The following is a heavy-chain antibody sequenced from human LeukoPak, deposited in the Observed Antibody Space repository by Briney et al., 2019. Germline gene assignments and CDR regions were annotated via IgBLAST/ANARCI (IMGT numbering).Heavy chain of an antibody. J-gene: IGHJ4*02. Sequence: GRSLRLSCAASGFTFSSYAMHWVRQAPGKGLEWVAVISYDGSNKYYADSVKGRFTISRDNSKNTLYLQMNSLRAEDTAVYYCARESWYCSSTSCYTNGFDYWGQGTLVTVS. CDR1: GFTFSSYA. CDR2: ISYDGSNK. V-gene: IGHV3-30-3*01. CDR3: ARESWYCSSTSCYTNGFDY. D-gene: IGHD2-2*02.